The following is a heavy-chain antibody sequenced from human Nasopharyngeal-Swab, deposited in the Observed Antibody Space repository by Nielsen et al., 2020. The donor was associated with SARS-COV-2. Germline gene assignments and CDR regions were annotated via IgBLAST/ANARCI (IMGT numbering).Heavy chain of an antibody. J-gene: IGHJ4*02. Sequence: WILQPPGKGLEWVSVIYSGGSTYYADSVKGRFTISRDNSKNTLYLQMNSLRAEDTAVYYCAKNTTMGAFDYWGQGTLVTVSS. CDR2: IYSGGST. D-gene: IGHD5-18*01. V-gene: IGHV3-53*01. CDR3: AKNTTMGAFDY.